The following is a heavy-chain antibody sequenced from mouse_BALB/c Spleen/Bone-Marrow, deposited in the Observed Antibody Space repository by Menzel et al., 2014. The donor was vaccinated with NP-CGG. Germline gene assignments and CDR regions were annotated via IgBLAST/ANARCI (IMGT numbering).Heavy chain of an antibody. CDR2: IDPANGNT. J-gene: IGHJ4*01. Sequence: VQLQQSGAELAKPGASVKLSCTASGFNIKDTYMHWVKQRPEQGLEWIGRIDPANGNTKYDPKFQGKATITADTSSNTAYLQLSRLTSEDTAVYYCAGASYYAMDHWGQGTSVTVSS. V-gene: IGHV14-3*02. CDR3: AGASYYAMDH. CDR1: GFNIKDTY.